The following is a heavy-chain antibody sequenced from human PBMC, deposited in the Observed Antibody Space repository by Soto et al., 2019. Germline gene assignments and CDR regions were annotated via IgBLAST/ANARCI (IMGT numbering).Heavy chain of an antibody. J-gene: IGHJ6*03. CDR1: GGSISSSNYY. Sequence: SETLSLTCTVSGGSISSSNYYWGWIRQPPGKGLEWIGTIYYSGSTYYNPSLKSRVTISVDTSKNHFSLKLSSVTAADTAVYYCARRRSGRDYMDVWGKGTTVTVSS. D-gene: IGHD3-10*01. V-gene: IGHV4-39*02. CDR2: IYYSGST. CDR3: ARRRSGRDYMDV.